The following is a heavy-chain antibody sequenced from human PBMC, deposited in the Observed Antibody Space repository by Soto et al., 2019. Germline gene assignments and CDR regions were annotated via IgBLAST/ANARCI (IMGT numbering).Heavy chain of an antibody. CDR1: GYTFIRYG. CDR3: ARGGYYDNSWGKLSHYGLDV. CDR2: ISPYNDYT. V-gene: IGHV1-18*01. J-gene: IGHJ6*02. Sequence: QVQLVQSAAEVKKPGASVKVSCKSSGYTFIRYGITGARQAPGQGLEWMGWISPYNDYTIYAQKLQGRVTMTTDTSTRTVDMERRGLKSDDTAVYYCARGGYYDNSWGKLSHYGLDVWGQGTSVTVSS. D-gene: IGHD3-16*01.